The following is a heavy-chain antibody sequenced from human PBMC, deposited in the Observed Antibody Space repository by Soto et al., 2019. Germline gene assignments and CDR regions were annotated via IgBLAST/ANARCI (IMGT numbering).Heavy chain of an antibody. CDR3: ARDPTPSIYDSSGYYPDY. D-gene: IGHD3-22*01. CDR2: ISYDGSNK. J-gene: IGHJ4*02. CDR1: GFTFSSYA. Sequence: GGSLRLSCAASGFTFSSYAMHWVRQAPGKGLEWVAVISYDGSNKYYADTVKGRFTISRDNSKNTLYLQMNSLRAEDTAVYYCARDPTPSIYDSSGYYPDYWGKGPRVTVSS. V-gene: IGHV3-30-3*01.